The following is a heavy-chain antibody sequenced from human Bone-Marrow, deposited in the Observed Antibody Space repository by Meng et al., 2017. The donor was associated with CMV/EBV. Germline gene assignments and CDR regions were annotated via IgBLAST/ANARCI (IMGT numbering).Heavy chain of an antibody. CDR3: ARVLAFGSSGYYRPDAFDI. CDR2: INPSGGST. V-gene: IGHV1-46*01. D-gene: IGHD3-22*01. CDR1: GYTFTSYY. Sequence: ASVKVSCKASGYTFTSYYTHWVRQAPGQGLEWMGIINPSGGSTSYAQKFQGRVTMTRDTSTSTVYMELSSLRSEDTAVYYCARVLAFGSSGYYRPDAFDIWGQGTMVTVSS. J-gene: IGHJ3*02.